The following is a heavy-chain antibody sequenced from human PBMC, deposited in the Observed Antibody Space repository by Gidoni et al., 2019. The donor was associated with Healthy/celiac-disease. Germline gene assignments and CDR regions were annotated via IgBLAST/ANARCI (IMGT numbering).Heavy chain of an antibody. CDR3: AAGNDYEAPQYYFDY. CDR1: GGSISSGGYY. Sequence: QVQLQESGPGLVKPSQTLSLTCTVSGGSISSGGYYWSWLRQPAGKGLEWIGRIYTSGSTNYNPSLKSRVTMSVDTSKNQFSLKLSSVTAADTAVYYCAAGNDYEAPQYYFDYWGQGTLVTVSS. D-gene: IGHD1-1*01. V-gene: IGHV4-61*02. CDR2: IYTSGST. J-gene: IGHJ4*02.